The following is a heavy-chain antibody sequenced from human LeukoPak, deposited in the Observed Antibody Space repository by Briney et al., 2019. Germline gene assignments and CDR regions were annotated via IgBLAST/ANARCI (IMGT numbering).Heavy chain of an antibody. Sequence: ASVKVSCKAFGYTFTCYYMHWVRQAPGQGLEWMGIINPSGAGTSYAQKFQGRVTMTRDTSTSTVYMELSSLRSEDTAVYYCAREGSSSSLAHWGQGTLVTVSS. J-gene: IGHJ4*02. V-gene: IGHV1-46*01. D-gene: IGHD6-6*01. CDR2: INPSGAGT. CDR3: AREGSSSSLAH. CDR1: GYTFTCYY.